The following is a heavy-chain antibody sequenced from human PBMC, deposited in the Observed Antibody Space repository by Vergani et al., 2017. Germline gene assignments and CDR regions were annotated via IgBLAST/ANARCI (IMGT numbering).Heavy chain of an antibody. CDR3: AREARITMVRESYYYYYYMDV. CDR2: IYYSGCT. V-gene: IGHV4-59*01. D-gene: IGHD3-10*01. Sequence: QVQLQELGPGLVKPSETLSPTCTVPGGPISSYYRSWIRQPPGKGLEWIGYIYYSGCTNYNPSLKSRVTISVDTSKNQFPLKLSAVTAADTAVHYCAREARITMVRESYYYYYYMDVWGKGTTVTVSS. J-gene: IGHJ6*03. CDR1: GGPISSYY.